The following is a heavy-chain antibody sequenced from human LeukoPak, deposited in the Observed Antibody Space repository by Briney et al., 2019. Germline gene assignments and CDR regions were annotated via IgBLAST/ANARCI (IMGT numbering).Heavy chain of an antibody. CDR2: IYYSGST. CDR1: GGSISSSSYY. D-gene: IGHD1-26*01. J-gene: IGHJ4*02. Sequence: PSETLSLTCTVSGGSISSSSYYWGWIRQPPGKGLEWIGSIYYSGSTYYNPSLKSRVTISVDTSKNQFSLKLSSVTAADTAVYYCARLGLGATTYYFDYWGQGTLVTVSS. CDR3: ARLGLGATTYYFDY. V-gene: IGHV4-39*01.